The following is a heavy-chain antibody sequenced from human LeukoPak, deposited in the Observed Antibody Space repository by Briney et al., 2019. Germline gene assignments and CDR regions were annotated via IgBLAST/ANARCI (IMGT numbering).Heavy chain of an antibody. CDR2: INPNSGGT. D-gene: IGHD5-12*01. Sequence: ASVKVSCKASGYTFTGYYMHWVRQAPAQGLEWMGWINPNSGGTNYAQKFQGRVTMTRDTSISTAYMELSRLRSDDTAVYYCARGLYSGYDLGNYWGQGTLVTVSS. CDR3: ARGLYSGYDLGNY. V-gene: IGHV1-2*02. CDR1: GYTFTGYY. J-gene: IGHJ4*02.